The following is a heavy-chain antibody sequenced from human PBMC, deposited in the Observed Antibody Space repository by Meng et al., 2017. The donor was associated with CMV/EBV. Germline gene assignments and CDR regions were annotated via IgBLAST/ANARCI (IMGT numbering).Heavy chain of an antibody. CDR1: GFTLSNYD. J-gene: IGHJ4*02. CDR2: IRHDGSNK. D-gene: IGHD6-13*01. Sequence: GESLKISCAASGFTLSNYDMHWVRQAPGQGLEWVTFIRHDGSNKYYADSVKGRLTIPRDNSKNTLYLQMNSLRPEATALYYCAKVSGDIPAALAPFDYWGQGTLVTVSS. CDR3: AKVSGDIPAALAPFDY. V-gene: IGHV3-30*02.